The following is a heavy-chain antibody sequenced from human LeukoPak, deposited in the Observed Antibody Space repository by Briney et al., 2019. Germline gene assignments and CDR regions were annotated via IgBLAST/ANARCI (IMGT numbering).Heavy chain of an antibody. V-gene: IGHV5-51*01. CDR2: IYPGDSDT. CDR1: GYRFTTYW. D-gene: IGHD1-26*01. J-gene: IGHJ6*02. CDR3: ARSSGSFLPRYVDV. Sequence: GESLKISCKGSGYRFTTYWIGWVRQMPGKGLEWMGIIYPGDSDTRYSPSYQGQVTISADKSISTAYLQWSGLKASDTAIYYCARSSGSFLPRYVDVWGQGTTVTVSS.